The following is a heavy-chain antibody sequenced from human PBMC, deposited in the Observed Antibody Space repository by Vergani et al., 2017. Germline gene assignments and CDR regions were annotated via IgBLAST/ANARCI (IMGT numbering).Heavy chain of an antibody. J-gene: IGHJ6*02. D-gene: IGHD4-23*01. Sequence: EVPLVESGGGLVQPGGSLRLSCAASGFTFSSYEMNWVRQAPGKGLEWVSYISSSGSTIYYADSVKGRFTISRDNAKNSLYLQMNSLRAEDTAVYYCARDLDYGGNSRFWLYYYYGMDVWGQGTTVTVSS. CDR2: ISSSGSTI. V-gene: IGHV3-48*03. CDR3: ARDLDYGGNSRFWLYYYYGMDV. CDR1: GFTFSSYE.